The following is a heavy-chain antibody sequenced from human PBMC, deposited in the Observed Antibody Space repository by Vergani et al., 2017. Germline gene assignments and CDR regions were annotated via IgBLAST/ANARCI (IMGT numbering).Heavy chain of an antibody. D-gene: IGHD3-3*01. J-gene: IGHJ6*03. CDR1: GASMSSVGYY. CDR2: ILGSGTA. CDR3: ARVQELYDFWSGYRVRYYYYMDV. V-gene: IGHV4-61*02. Sequence: QVQLQESGPGLVKPSQTLSLTCTVSGASMSSVGYYWTWIRQSAGKRLEWIGDILGSGTANYNPSFQGRVSMSVATSKNQFSLTLSSVNATDTAVYYCARVQELYDFWSGYRVRYYYYMDVWGKGTTVTVSS.